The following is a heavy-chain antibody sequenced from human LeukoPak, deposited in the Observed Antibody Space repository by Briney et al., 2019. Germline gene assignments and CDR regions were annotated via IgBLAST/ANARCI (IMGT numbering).Heavy chain of an antibody. CDR1: GYSFTNYY. CDR2: INTSGGST. Sequence: GASETVSRKTSGYSFTNYYINWVRRAHGQGHEWMGKINTSGGSTSYPQKFQGRVTMTRDTSTTTVYMELSTLRSEDTAIYYCARGYCSGGGCSVLDAFDGWGQGTMVTVSS. D-gene: IGHD2-15*01. V-gene: IGHV1-46*01. J-gene: IGHJ3*01. CDR3: ARGYCSGGGCSVLDAFDG.